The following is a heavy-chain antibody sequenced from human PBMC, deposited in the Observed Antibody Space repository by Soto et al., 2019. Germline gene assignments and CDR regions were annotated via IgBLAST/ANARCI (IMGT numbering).Heavy chain of an antibody. Sequence: QLQLQESGSGLVKPSQTLSLTCAVSGGSISSGGYSWSWIRQPPGKGLEWIGYIYHSGSTYYNPALKGRVTLPVDRSKNQFSLKLSSVTAADTAVYYCARAGGLGAVAVDYWGQGTLVTVSS. CDR3: ARAGGLGAVAVDY. J-gene: IGHJ4*02. D-gene: IGHD6-19*01. CDR1: GGSISSGGYS. V-gene: IGHV4-30-2*01. CDR2: IYHSGST.